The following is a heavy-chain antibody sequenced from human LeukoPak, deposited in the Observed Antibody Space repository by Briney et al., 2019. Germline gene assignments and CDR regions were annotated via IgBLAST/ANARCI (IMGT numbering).Heavy chain of an antibody. D-gene: IGHD1-26*01. CDR3: ATDRHPRVYSD. Sequence: GGSLRLPCEGSAFIFSGHWMNWVRQTPGKGLEWVASIKEDGSERQYVDSVKGRFSISRDNTKGSLFLQLNSLRAEDTAVYYCATDRHPRVYSDWGQGTLVTVSS. J-gene: IGHJ4*02. CDR2: IKEDGSER. CDR1: AFIFSGHW. V-gene: IGHV3-7*03.